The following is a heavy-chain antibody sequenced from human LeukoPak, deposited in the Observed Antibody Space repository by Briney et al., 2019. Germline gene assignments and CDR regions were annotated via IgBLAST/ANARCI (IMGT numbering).Heavy chain of an antibody. J-gene: IGHJ4*02. V-gene: IGHV3-48*04. D-gene: IGHD6-13*01. Sequence: GGSLRLSCAASGFTFSSYSMNWVRQAPGKGLEWVSYISSSSTTIYYADSVEGRFTISRDNAKNSLYLQMNSLRAEDTAVYYCARSRDSSSWLFDYWGQGTLVTVSS. CDR1: GFTFSSYS. CDR2: ISSSSTTI. CDR3: ARSRDSSSWLFDY.